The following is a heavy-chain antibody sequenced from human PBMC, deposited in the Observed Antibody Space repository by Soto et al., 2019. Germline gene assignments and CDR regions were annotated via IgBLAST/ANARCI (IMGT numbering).Heavy chain of an antibody. CDR3: ARVAGPHDYGDY. CDR2: IYSGGST. V-gene: IGHV3-53*04. Sequence: EVQLVESGGGLVQPGGSLRLSCAASGFTVSSNYMSWVRQAPGKGLEWVSVIYSGGSTYYADSVKGRFTISSHNSKNTLYLQMNSLGAEDTAVYYCARVAGPHDYGDYWGQGTLVTVSS. CDR1: GFTVSSNY. D-gene: IGHD3-10*01. J-gene: IGHJ4*02.